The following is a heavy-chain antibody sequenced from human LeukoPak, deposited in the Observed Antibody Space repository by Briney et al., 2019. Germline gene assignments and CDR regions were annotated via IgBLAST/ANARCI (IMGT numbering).Heavy chain of an antibody. V-gene: IGHV6-1*01. D-gene: IGHD6-13*01. Sequence: SQTLSLTCAISGDSVSSNSAAWNWIRQSPSRGLEWLGRTYYRSKWYNDYAVSVKSRITINPDTSKNQFSLQLNSVTLEDTAVYYCARESASGYSSSWYGVGFDYWGQGTLVTVST. CDR2: TYYRSKWYN. J-gene: IGHJ4*02. CDR3: ARESASGYSSSWYGVGFDY. CDR1: GDSVSSNSAA.